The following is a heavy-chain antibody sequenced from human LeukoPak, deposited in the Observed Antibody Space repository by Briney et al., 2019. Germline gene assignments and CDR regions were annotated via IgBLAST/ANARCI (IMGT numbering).Heavy chain of an antibody. V-gene: IGHV4-38-2*02. CDR2: IYHSGST. CDR1: GFTFSNAW. J-gene: IGHJ4*02. Sequence: PGGSLRLSCAASGFTFSNAWMSWIRQPPGKGLEWIGSIYHSGSTYYNPSLKSRVTISVDTSKNQFSLKLSSVTAADTAVYYCAREQLWFSDKRPFDYWGQGTLVTVSS. CDR3: AREQLWFSDKRPFDY. D-gene: IGHD5-18*01.